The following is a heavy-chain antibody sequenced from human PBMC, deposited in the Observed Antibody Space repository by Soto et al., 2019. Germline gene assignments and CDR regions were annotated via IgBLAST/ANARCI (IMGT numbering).Heavy chain of an antibody. J-gene: IGHJ5*02. D-gene: IGHD3-9*01. V-gene: IGHV3-23*01. CDR2: ISGSGGST. Sequence: EVPLLESGGGLVQPGGSLRLSCAASGFTFSSYAMSWVRQAPGKGLEWVSAISGSGGSTYYADSVKGRFTISRDNSKNTLYLQMNSLRAEDTAVYYCAKDRPYYDILTVGWFDPWGQGTLVTVSS. CDR1: GFTFSSYA. CDR3: AKDRPYYDILTVGWFDP.